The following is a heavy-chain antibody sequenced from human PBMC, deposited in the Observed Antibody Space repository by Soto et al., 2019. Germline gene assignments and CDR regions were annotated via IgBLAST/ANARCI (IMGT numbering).Heavy chain of an antibody. D-gene: IGHD3-3*01. CDR1: GYTFTGYY. CDR3: ARGGREYYDFWSGYSYYGMDV. Sequence: ASVKVSCKASGYTFTGYYMHWVRQAPGQGLEWMGWINPNSGGTNYAQKFQGRVTMTRDTSISTAYMELSRLRSDDTAVYYCARGGREYYDFWSGYSYYGMDVWGQGTTVTV. V-gene: IGHV1-2*02. J-gene: IGHJ6*02. CDR2: INPNSGGT.